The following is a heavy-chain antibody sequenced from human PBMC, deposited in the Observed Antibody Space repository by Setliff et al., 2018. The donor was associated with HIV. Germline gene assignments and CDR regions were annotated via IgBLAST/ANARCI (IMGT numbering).Heavy chain of an antibody. J-gene: IGHJ2*01. CDR3: ARSRDARGWYFDL. Sequence: SETLSLTCAVYGGSFSGYDWNWSWIRQPPGKGLEWTGEINHSDFTNYNPSLKSRVTISVDTSKNQFSLKVTSVTAADTAVYYCARSRDARGWYFDLWGRGTLVTVSS. CDR2: INHSDFT. V-gene: IGHV4-34*01. CDR1: GGSFSGYD. D-gene: IGHD6-6*01.